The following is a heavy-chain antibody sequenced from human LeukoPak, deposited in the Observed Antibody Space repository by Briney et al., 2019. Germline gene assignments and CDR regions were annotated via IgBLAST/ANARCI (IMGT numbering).Heavy chain of an antibody. V-gene: IGHV1-69*05. Sequence: SVKVSCKASGGTFSSYATSWVRQAPGQGLEWMGGIIPIFGTANHAQKFQGRVTITTDESTSTAYMELSSLRSEDTAVYYCARGRGLQFDSYRYSFDYWGQGTLVTVSS. J-gene: IGHJ4*02. D-gene: IGHD5-24*01. CDR2: IIPIFGTA. CDR1: GGTFSSYA. CDR3: ARGRGLQFDSYRYSFDY.